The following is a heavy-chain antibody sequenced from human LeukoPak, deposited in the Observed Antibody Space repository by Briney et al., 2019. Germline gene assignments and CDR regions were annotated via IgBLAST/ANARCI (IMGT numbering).Heavy chain of an antibody. J-gene: IGHJ4*02. CDR2: ISGSGGST. Sequence: GGSLRLSCAASGFTFSSYAMSWVRQAPGKGLGWVSAISGSGGSTYYADSVKGRFNISRDNAKNSLYLQMNSLRAEDTAVYYCARERGYSYGYGDYWGQGTLVTVSS. V-gene: IGHV3-23*01. D-gene: IGHD5-18*01. CDR3: ARERGYSYGYGDY. CDR1: GFTFSSYA.